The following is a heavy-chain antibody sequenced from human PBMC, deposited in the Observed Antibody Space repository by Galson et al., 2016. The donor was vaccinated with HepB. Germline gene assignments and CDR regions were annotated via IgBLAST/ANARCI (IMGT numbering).Heavy chain of an antibody. Sequence: SETLSLTCTVSGGSVISDNYYWSWIRQPPGKGLEWIGFIQYSGNTNCDPSLRGRVTISIDTSKNQFPLKVNSVTAADTAVYYCAIDLEAAPGSLDIDFWGQGTLVTASS. CDR2: IQYSGNT. V-gene: IGHV4-61*01. CDR1: GGSVISDNYY. J-gene: IGHJ4*02. CDR3: AIDLEAAPGSLDIDF. D-gene: IGHD6-13*01.